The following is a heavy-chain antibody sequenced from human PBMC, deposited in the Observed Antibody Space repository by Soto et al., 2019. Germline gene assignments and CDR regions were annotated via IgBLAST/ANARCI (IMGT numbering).Heavy chain of an antibody. CDR1: GFTFSRDG. CDR3: VRGGWLADAFDI. D-gene: IGHD5-12*01. CDR2: ISGGSTTK. J-gene: IGHJ3*02. V-gene: IGHV3-48*02. Sequence: EAQLVESGGDLVQPGGSLRLSCEASGFTFSRDGMNWVRQAPGKGLEWIAYISGGSTTKYYADSVRGRFTVSRDAARDSLYLQMPLLRDDDTAMYYCVRGGWLADAFDIWGQGTRVTVSS.